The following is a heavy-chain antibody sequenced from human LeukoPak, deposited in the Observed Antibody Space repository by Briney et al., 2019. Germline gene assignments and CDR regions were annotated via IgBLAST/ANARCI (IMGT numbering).Heavy chain of an antibody. CDR2: ISGGGVTT. V-gene: IGHV3-23*01. CDR1: GFTSIAYA. D-gene: IGHD3-16*01. Sequence: GGSLRLSCVGSGFTSIAYALTWARQAPGKGLEWVSGISGGGVTTYYADSVKGRFTISRDNSKNTLYLQMNSLRADDTAIYYCARNQQLGGHSYYYYGMDVWDQGTTVTVSS. J-gene: IGHJ6*02. CDR3: ARNQQLGGHSYYYYGMDV.